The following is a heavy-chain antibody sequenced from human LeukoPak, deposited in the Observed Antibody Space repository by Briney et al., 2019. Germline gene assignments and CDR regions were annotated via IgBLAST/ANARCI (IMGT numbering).Heavy chain of an antibody. CDR1: GFTFVNYA. CDR3: ARGGHYYYYYMDV. CDR2: ISGGGGTT. Sequence: GGSLRLSCTASGFTFVNYAMSWVRQAPGKGLEWVSAISGGGGTTYYADSVKGRFTISRDSSKNTLYLQMNSLRGEDTAVCYCARGGHYYYYYMDVWGKGTTVTVSS. V-gene: IGHV3-23*01. J-gene: IGHJ6*03. D-gene: IGHD3-10*01.